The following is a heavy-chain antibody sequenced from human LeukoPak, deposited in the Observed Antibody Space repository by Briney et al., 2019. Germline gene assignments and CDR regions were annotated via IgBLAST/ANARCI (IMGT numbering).Heavy chain of an antibody. CDR1: GDSISTSDYY. Sequence: PSQTLSLTCSVSGDSISTSDYYWGWIRQPPGKGLGWIGTISYSGSTYYNPSLQSRVTISVDTSKNQFSLELSSVTAADTAVYYCARGSRRLADCHYWGQGTLVTVSS. V-gene: IGHV4-39*01. J-gene: IGHJ4*02. CDR2: ISYSGST. D-gene: IGHD1-26*01. CDR3: ARGSRRLADCHY.